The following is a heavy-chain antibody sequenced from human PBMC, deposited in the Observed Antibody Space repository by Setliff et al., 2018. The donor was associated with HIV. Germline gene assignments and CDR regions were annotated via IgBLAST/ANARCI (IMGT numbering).Heavy chain of an antibody. D-gene: IGHD3-3*01. V-gene: IGHV4-39*01. J-gene: IGHJ3*02. CDR2: IHYGGYF. CDR3: ARSKTFYDFWGGYYTHGAFKI. Sequence: SSETLSLTCTVSGDSFKSSRYYWGWIRQPPGKGLEWIGNIHYGGYFWYSPSLKSRVTISVDTSKNQFSLKLSSVTAADTAVYYCARSKTFYDFWGGYYTHGAFKIWGLGTMVTVSS. CDR1: GDSFKSSRYY.